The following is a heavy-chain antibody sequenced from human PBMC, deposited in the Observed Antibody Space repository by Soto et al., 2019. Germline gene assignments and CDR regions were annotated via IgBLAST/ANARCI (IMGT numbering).Heavy chain of an antibody. J-gene: IGHJ4*02. V-gene: IGHV5-51*01. Sequence: PGESLKISCKASGYSSTAYWICWVRQMPGKGLEWMGIIYPGDADTRYSPSFQGQVTVAADKSISTAYLQWSSLKASDTAMYYCARLISSDYIIWGQGTLVTVSS. D-gene: IGHD6-19*01. CDR3: ARLISSDYII. CDR2: IYPGDADT. CDR1: GYSSTAYW.